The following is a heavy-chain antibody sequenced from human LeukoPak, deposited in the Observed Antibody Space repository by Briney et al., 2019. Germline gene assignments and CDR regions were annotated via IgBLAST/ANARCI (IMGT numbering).Heavy chain of an antibody. D-gene: IGHD5/OR15-5a*01. CDR1: GFTFDDYA. Sequence: PGGSLRLSRAASGFTFDDYAMHWVRQVPGKGLEWVSGISWNSGSIGYADSVKGRFTISRDNAKKSLHLQMNSLRTEDTALYYCAKDTGSTPGAHYYYYMDVWGKGTTVTISS. CDR2: ISWNSGSI. J-gene: IGHJ6*03. CDR3: AKDTGSTPGAHYYYYMDV. V-gene: IGHV3-9*01.